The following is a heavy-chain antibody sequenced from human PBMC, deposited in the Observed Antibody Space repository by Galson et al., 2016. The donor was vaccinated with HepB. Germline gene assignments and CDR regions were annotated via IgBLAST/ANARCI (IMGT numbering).Heavy chain of an antibody. CDR2: IYHNGNT. Sequence: TLSLTCAVSGASISTGHWWSWVRQPPGKGLEWVGEIYHNGNTNYNPSLKSRVTISVDKSKNQFSLKLSSLTAADTAVYYCARVDSGVIILYYYYRLDVWGQGTTVTVSS. J-gene: IGHJ6*02. D-gene: IGHD3-10*01. CDR1: GASISTGHW. CDR3: ARVDSGVIILYYYYRLDV. V-gene: IGHV4-4*02.